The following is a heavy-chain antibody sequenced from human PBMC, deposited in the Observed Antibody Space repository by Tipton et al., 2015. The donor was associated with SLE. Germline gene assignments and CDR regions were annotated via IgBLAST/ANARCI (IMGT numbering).Heavy chain of an antibody. CDR3: ARDRDIVLEPVPIPPAFDI. CDR2: ISYSGAT. D-gene: IGHD2-8*02. V-gene: IGHV4-39*07. J-gene: IGHJ3*02. Sequence: TLSLTCTVSGGSITTRSYYWGWIRQPPGKGLEWFASISYSGATYYNPSLKSRVIISLDTSRNHFSLKLTSVTAADTAVYFCARDRDIVLEPVPIPPAFDIWGQGTTVTVSS. CDR1: GGSITTRSYY.